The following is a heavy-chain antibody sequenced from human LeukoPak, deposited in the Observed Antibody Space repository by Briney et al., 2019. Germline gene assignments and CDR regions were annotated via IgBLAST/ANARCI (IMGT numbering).Heavy chain of an antibody. CDR1: GFTVSSNY. CDR3: AVYYYGSWSQKRYYYYMDV. Sequence: PGGSLRLSCAASGFTVSSNYMSWVRQAPGKGLECVSVIYSDGTTYYADSVKGRFTISRDKSKNTLYLQMNILRAEDTAVYYCAVYYYGSWSQKRYYYYMDVWGKGTTVTVSS. J-gene: IGHJ6*03. CDR2: IYSDGTT. D-gene: IGHD3-10*01. V-gene: IGHV3-53*01.